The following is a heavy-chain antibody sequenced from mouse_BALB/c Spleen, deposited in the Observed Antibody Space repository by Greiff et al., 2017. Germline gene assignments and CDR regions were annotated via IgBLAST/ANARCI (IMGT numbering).Heavy chain of an antibody. J-gene: IGHJ1*01. Sequence: EVQLQQSGPELVKPGASVKISCKASGYSFTGYYMHWVKQSHVKSLEWIGRINPYNGATSYNQNFKDKASLTVDKSSSTAYMELHSLTSEDSAVYDCARPGYGYFDVWGAGTTVTVAS. V-gene: IGHV1-31*01. CDR1: GYSFTGYY. CDR3: ARPGYGYFDV. CDR2: INPYNGAT.